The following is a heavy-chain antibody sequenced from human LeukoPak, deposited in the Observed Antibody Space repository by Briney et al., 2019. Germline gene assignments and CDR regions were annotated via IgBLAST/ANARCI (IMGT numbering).Heavy chain of an antibody. D-gene: IGHD5-24*01. CDR2: INHSGST. V-gene: IGHV4-34*01. CDR3: ARSGAWLADY. J-gene: IGHJ4*02. CDR1: GGSFSDYY. Sequence: SGTLSLTCAVYGGSFSDYYWSWIRQPPGKGLEWIGEINHSGSTNCNPSLKSRVTISIDTSKNQFSVKLRSVTAADTAVYYCARSGAWLADYWGQGTLVTVSS.